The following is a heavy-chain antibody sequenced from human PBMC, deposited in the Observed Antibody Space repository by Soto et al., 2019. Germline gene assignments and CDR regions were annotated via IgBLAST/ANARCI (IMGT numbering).Heavy chain of an antibody. J-gene: IGHJ5*02. V-gene: IGHV3-30*03. Sequence: PGGSLRLSCAASGFTFSSYGMHWVRQAPGKGLEWVAVISYDGSNKYYADSVKGRFTISRDNSKNTLYLQMNSLRAEDTAVYYCATRWVSWGQGTLVTVSS. CDR3: ATRWVS. CDR1: GFTFSSYG. CDR2: ISYDGSNK.